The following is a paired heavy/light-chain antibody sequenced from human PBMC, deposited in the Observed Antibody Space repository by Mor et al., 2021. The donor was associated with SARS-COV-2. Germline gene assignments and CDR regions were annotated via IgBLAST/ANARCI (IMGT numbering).Light chain of an antibody. V-gene: IGKV3-20*01. CDR2: GAS. J-gene: IGKJ2*01. Sequence: EIVLTQSPGTLSLSPGERATLSCRASQSVSSNYLAWYQQKPGQAPRLLIYGASSRATGIPDRFSGSGSGTDFTLTISRLEPEDFAVYYCQQYDSSPTYTFGQGTKLEIK. CDR1: QSVSSNY. CDR3: QQYDSSPTYT.
Heavy chain of an antibody. Sequence: QVTLKESGPALVKPTQTLTLTCTLSGFSLSTSGMRVSWIRQPPGKALEWLARIDWIDVKFYNTSLKTRLTISKDTSKNQVVLTMTNMDPVDTATYYCARTPGYMFDYWGQGTLVTVSS. CDR1: GFSLSTSGMR. J-gene: IGHJ4*02. V-gene: IGHV2-70*04. CDR3: ARTPGYMFDY. D-gene: IGHD5-18*01. CDR2: IDWIDVK.